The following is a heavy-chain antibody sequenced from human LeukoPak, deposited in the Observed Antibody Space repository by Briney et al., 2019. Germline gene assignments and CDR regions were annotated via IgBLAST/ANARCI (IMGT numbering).Heavy chain of an antibody. CDR2: ISGSGGST. J-gene: IGHJ6*02. D-gene: IGHD2-8*01. Sequence: GGSLRLSCAASGFTFSSYAMSWVRQAPGKGLEWVSAISGSGGSTYYADSVKGRFTISRDNSKNTLYLQMNSLRAEDTAVYYCAKFNVRTEPLCYYYYGMDVWGQGTTVTVSS. CDR3: AKFNVRTEPLCYYYYGMDV. V-gene: IGHV3-23*01. CDR1: GFTFSSYA.